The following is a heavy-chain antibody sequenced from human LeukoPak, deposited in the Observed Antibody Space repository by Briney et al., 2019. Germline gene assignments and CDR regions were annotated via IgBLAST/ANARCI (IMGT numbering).Heavy chain of an antibody. J-gene: IGHJ3*02. Sequence: SETLSLTCNVSGGSINSYYWSWIRQSPGRGLEWIGYISYSGTTNYNPSLKSRVTMSVDTSKNQFSLKLTSVTAADTALYFCARGSVSYYDRGALDIWGQGTRVTMSS. CDR2: ISYSGTT. V-gene: IGHV4-59*01. CDR1: GGSINSYY. D-gene: IGHD1-26*01. CDR3: ARGSVSYYDRGALDI.